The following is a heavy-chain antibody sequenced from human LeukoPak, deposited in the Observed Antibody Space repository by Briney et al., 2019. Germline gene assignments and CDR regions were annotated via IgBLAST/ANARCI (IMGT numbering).Heavy chain of an antibody. J-gene: IGHJ3*02. CDR1: GFTFSSYA. CDR3: AKDTPYSGSYWHDAFDI. CDR2: ISGSGGST. Sequence: PGGSLRLPCAASGFTFSSYAMSWVRQAPGKGLEWVSAISGSGGSTYYADSVKGRFTISRDNSKNTLHLQMNSLRAEDTAVYYCAKDTPYSGSYWHDAFDIWGQGTMVTVSS. V-gene: IGHV3-23*01. D-gene: IGHD1-26*01.